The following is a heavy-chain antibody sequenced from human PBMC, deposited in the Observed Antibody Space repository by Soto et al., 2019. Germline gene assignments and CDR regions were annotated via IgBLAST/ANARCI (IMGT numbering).Heavy chain of an antibody. D-gene: IGHD3-10*01. Sequence: VLLSCKASGCTFKGYYIHCVRQAPGQGLEWMGIINPSGGSTSYAQKFQGRVTMARDTSTSTVYMELSSLRSEDTAVYYCGRDFGESHIDYWGQGTLVRVSS. J-gene: IGHJ4*02. CDR1: GCTFKGYY. V-gene: IGHV1-46*02. CDR3: GRDFGESHIDY. CDR2: INPSGGST.